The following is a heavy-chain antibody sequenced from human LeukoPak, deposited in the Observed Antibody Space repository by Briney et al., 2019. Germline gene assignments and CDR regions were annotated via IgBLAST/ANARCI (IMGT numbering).Heavy chain of an antibody. V-gene: IGHV4-59*11. CDR1: GGSMIDHY. CDR2: MHHSGKA. D-gene: IGHD3-10*01. Sequence: SETLSLTCTVSGGSMIDHYWSWVRQPPGKGLEWVGYMHHSGKANSNPSLKSRVTISVDKSKNQFSLNLRSVTAADTAFYYCARGGGFYGSGTTHFDYWGQGTLATVSS. J-gene: IGHJ4*02. CDR3: ARGGGFYGSGTTHFDY.